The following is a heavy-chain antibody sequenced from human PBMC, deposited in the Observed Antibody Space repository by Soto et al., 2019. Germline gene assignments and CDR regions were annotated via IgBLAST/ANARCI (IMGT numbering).Heavy chain of an antibody. CDR2: INAGNGNT. CDR3: ARCHHFLTDPLDPEVRLSPYYYGMDV. Sequence: GASVKVSCKASGYTFTSYAMHWVRQAPGQRLEWMGWINAGNGNTKYSQKFQGRVTITRDTSASTAYMELSSLRSEDTAVYYCARCHHFLTDPLDPEVRLSPYYYGMDVWGQGTTVTVSS. J-gene: IGHJ6*02. D-gene: IGHD3-3*02. V-gene: IGHV1-3*01. CDR1: GYTFTSYA.